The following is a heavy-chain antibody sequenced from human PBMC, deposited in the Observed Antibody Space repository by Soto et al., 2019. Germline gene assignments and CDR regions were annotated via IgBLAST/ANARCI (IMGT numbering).Heavy chain of an antibody. CDR1: GFTFSSYS. J-gene: IGHJ6*03. D-gene: IGHD3-10*01. CDR3: AISGSYYPPDYMDV. CDR2: ISSSSSTI. V-gene: IGHV3-48*01. Sequence: SLRLSCAASGFTFSSYSMNWVRQAPGKGLEWVSYISSSSSTIYYADSVKGRFTISRDNAKNSLYLQMNSLRAEDTAVYYCAISGSYYPPDYMDVWGKGTTVTVSS.